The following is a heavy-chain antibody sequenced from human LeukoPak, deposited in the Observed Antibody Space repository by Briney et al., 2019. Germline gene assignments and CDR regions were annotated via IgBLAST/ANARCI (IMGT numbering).Heavy chain of an antibody. J-gene: IGHJ3*02. CDR2: ISSSSSTI. D-gene: IGHD3-22*01. Sequence: GSLRLSCAASGFTFSSYSMNWVRQAPGKGLEWVSYISSSSSTIYYADSVKGRFTISRDNAKNSLYLQMNSLRAEDTAVYYCARDPQEYYDSSGAFDIWGQGTMVTVSS. CDR1: GFTFSSYS. CDR3: ARDPQEYYDSSGAFDI. V-gene: IGHV3-48*01.